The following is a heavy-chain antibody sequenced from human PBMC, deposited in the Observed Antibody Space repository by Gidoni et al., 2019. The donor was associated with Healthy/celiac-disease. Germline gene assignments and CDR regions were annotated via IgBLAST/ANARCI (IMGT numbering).Heavy chain of an antibody. CDR2: INAGNGNT. CDR3: AREAVDIVVVVAPYYYYMDV. Sequence: QVQLVQSGAEVKKPGASVKVSCKASGYTFTSYAMHWVRQAPGQRLEWMGWINAGNGNTKYSQKFQGRVTITRDTSASTAYMELSSLRSEDTAVYYCAREAVDIVVVVAPYYYYMDVWGKGTTVTVSS. J-gene: IGHJ6*03. CDR1: GYTFTSYA. D-gene: IGHD2-15*01. V-gene: IGHV1-3*01.